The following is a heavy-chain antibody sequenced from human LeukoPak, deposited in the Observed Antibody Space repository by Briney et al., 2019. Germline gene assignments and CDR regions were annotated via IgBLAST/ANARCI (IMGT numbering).Heavy chain of an antibody. J-gene: IGHJ4*02. CDR3: ARLKYSSASIDY. CDR2: INPNSGGT. CDR1: GYTFTGYY. Sequence: ASVKVSCKASGYTFTGYYMHWGRQAPGQGLEWMGWINPNSGGTNYAQKFQGRVTMTRDTSISTAYLQWSSPKASDTAMYYCARLKYSSASIDYWGQGSLVTVSS. D-gene: IGHD6-19*01. V-gene: IGHV1-2*02.